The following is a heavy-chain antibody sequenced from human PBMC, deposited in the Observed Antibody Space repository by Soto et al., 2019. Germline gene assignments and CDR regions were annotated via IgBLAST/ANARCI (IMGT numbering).Heavy chain of an antibody. V-gene: IGHV4-59*01. Sequence: QVQLQESGPGLVKPSETLSLTCSVSGVSMSSYLWSWFRQPPGKGLEWIGHTYYSGSTNYNPSLKSRVRISVDTSKNQFSLIVTSVTAADSAVYFCAHRYTSGPNENWFDPWGQGTLVTVSS. CDR3: AHRYTSGPNENWFDP. CDR1: GVSMSSYL. CDR2: TYYSGST. D-gene: IGHD6-25*01. J-gene: IGHJ5*02.